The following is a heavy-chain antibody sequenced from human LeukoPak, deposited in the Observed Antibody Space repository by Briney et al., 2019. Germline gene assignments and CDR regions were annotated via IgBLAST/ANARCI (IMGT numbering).Heavy chain of an antibody. Sequence: PSETLSLTCTVSGGSVSSGSYYWSWIRQPPGKGLEWIGYIYYSGSTNYNPSLKSRVTISVDTSKNQFSLKLSFVTAADTAVYYCARLREEDFDYWGQGTLVTVSS. CDR1: GGSVSSGSYY. CDR2: IYYSGST. D-gene: IGHD3-10*01. V-gene: IGHV4-61*01. J-gene: IGHJ4*02. CDR3: ARLREEDFDY.